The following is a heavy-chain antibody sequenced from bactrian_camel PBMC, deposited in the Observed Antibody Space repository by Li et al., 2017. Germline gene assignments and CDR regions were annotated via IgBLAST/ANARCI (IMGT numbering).Heavy chain of an antibody. Sequence: HVQLVESGGGSVQAGGSLRLSCTASGSTFRRACVAWFRQAPGQERERVAEFWSGAGSTEYAAHYTPSVEGRFTVSLDHAKNTLDLQMTALRPEDSGTYYCAADWTWNHCADKDYRVWGQGTQVTVS. CDR3: AADWTWNHCADKDYRV. CDR1: GSTFRRAC. V-gene: IGHV3S68*01. CDR2: FWSGAGSTEYAA. J-gene: IGHJ4*01. D-gene: IGHD5*01.